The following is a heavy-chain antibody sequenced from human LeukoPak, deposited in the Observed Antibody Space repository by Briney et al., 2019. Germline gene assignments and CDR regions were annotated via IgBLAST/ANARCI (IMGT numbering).Heavy chain of an antibody. CDR2: INSDGSST. D-gene: IGHD3-22*01. Sequence: PGGSLRLSCSASGFTLSPYWMHWVRQSPGKGLVWVSRINSDGSSTTYADSVKGRFTISRDNTKNTLYLQMNILRAEDTAVYYCAKSSDSSGYYSAEYFQHWGQGTLVTVSS. CDR3: AKSSDSSGYYSAEYFQH. J-gene: IGHJ1*01. CDR1: GFTLSPYW. V-gene: IGHV3-74*01.